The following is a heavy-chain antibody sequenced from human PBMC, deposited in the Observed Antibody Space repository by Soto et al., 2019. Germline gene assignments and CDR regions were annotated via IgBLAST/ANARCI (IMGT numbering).Heavy chain of an antibody. CDR3: AREWYSCGAECPYYMDY. CDR2: INPNSGGP. J-gene: IGHJ4*02. Sequence: ASVKVSCMASGYTFIAYYTHWVRQAPGRGLEWMGWINPNSGGPSSAQQFQGRVTMTRDTSISTTHMELSSLRSEDTAVNYCAREWYSCGAECPYYMDYWGQGTPVTVSS. D-gene: IGHD2-21*01. V-gene: IGHV1-2*02. CDR1: GYTFIAYY.